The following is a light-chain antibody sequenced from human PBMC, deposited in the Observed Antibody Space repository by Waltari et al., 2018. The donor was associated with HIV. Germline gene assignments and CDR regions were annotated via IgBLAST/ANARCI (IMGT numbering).Light chain of an antibody. CDR1: SSNIGRNS. CDR3: SAWDDSLKGHV. Sequence: QSLLTQPPSASATPRHRVTISCSGSSSNIGRNSVHLYQQLPGTAPKVFIHSNNQRPSGVPDRFSGSRSGTSASLAISGLQSEDEADYYCSAWDDSLKGHVFGGGTKLTVL. J-gene: IGLJ3*02. CDR2: SNN. V-gene: IGLV1-44*01.